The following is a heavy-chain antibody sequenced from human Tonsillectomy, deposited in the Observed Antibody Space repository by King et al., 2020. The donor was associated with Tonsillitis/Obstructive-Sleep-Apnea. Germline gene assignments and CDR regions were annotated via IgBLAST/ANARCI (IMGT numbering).Heavy chain of an antibody. CDR1: GFTFDTSA. V-gene: IGHV3-33*01. J-gene: IGHJ4*02. CDR3: ARGGSHKEWSFDY. CDR2: IWFDGSNT. Sequence: VQLVESGGGVAQPGKSLRLSCAASGFTFDTSAMHWVRQAPGKGLEWVAFIWFDGSNTYYANSVKGRFTISRDNSENTLYLQMSSLRVEDTAVYYCARGGSHKEWSFDYWGQGTLVTVSS. D-gene: IGHD3-3*01.